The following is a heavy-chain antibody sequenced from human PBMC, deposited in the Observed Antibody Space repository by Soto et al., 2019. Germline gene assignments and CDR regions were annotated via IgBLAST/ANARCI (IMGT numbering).Heavy chain of an antibody. CDR1: GFTFSDYY. J-gene: IGHJ6*02. CDR2: IKQDGSET. D-gene: IGHD3-10*01. V-gene: IGHV3-7*04. Sequence: PGGSLRLSCAASGFTFSDYYMTWVRQAPGKGLEWVANIKQDGSETYYVDSVKGRFTISRDNAKNSLYLQMNSLRAEDAAVYYCARDPPYGSGTSQNYGMDVWGQGTTVTVS. CDR3: ARDPPYGSGTSQNYGMDV.